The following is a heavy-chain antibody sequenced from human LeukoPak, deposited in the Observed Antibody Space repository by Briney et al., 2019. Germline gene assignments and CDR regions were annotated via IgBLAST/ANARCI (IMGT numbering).Heavy chain of an antibody. D-gene: IGHD3-22*01. V-gene: IGHV4-34*01. CDR2: INHSGST. CDR1: GGSFSGYY. Sequence: SETLSLTCAVYGGSFSGYYWSWIRQPPGKGLEWTGEINHSGSTNYNPSLKSRVTISVDTSKNQFSLKLSSVTAADTAVYYCARVPYYYDSSGLDYWGQGTLVTVSS. CDR3: ARVPYYYDSSGLDY. J-gene: IGHJ4*02.